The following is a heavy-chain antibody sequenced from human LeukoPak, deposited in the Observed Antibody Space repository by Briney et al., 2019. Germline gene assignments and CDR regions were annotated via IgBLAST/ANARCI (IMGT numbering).Heavy chain of an antibody. V-gene: IGHV3-23*01. J-gene: IGHJ4*02. CDR2: ITGGGSGI. CDR3: AKWGDYDVLTGYYVSDY. CDR1: GFTFSNCA. Sequence: GGSLRLSCAASGFTFSNCAMSWVRQAPGKGLEWVSAITGGGSGIYYADSMKSRFTISRDNSKNTLYLQINGLGAEDTAVYYCAKWGDYDVLTGYYVSDYWGQGTLVTVSS. D-gene: IGHD3-9*01.